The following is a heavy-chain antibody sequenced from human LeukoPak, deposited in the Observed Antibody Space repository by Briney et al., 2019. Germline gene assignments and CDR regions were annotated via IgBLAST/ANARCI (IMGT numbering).Heavy chain of an antibody. Sequence: TPSETLSLTCTVSGDSISSYYWTWIRQPPGKGLEWIGYIYYSGTTNYNPSLKSRVTISVDTSKNQFSLKLSSVTAADTAVYYCASGRPLGFDYWGQGTLVTVSS. J-gene: IGHJ4*02. D-gene: IGHD1-26*01. CDR1: GDSISSYY. V-gene: IGHV4-59*01. CDR3: ASGRPLGFDY. CDR2: IYYSGTT.